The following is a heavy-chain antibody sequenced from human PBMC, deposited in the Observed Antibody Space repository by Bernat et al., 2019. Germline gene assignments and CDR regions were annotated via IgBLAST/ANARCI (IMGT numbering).Heavy chain of an antibody. J-gene: IGHJ6*02. CDR2: ISAYNGNT. CDR1: GYTFTNYG. V-gene: IGHV1-18*01. CDR3: ARKGLRSSHYYYFGMDV. D-gene: IGHD6-13*01. Sequence: QVQLVQSGVEVKKPGASVKVSCKASGYTFTNYGISWVRQAPGQGLEWMGWISAYNGNTNYAQKVQGRVHMTTDTYTSTASMELGSLRSDDTAVYYCARKGLRSSHYYYFGMDVWGQVTTVTVSS.